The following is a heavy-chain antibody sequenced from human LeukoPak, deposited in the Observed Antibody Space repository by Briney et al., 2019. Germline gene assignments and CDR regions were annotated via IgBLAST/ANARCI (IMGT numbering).Heavy chain of an antibody. D-gene: IGHD3-10*01. CDR1: GFTFSSYW. CDR3: AREDGSGSYPGYYYGMDV. CDR2: IKQDGSEK. J-gene: IGHJ6*02. Sequence: GGSLRLSYAASGFTFSSYWISWVRQAPGKGLEWVANIKQDGSEKYYVDSVKGRFTISRDNAKNSLYVQMNSLRAEDTAVYYCAREDGSGSYPGYYYGMDVWGQGTTVTVSS. V-gene: IGHV3-7*03.